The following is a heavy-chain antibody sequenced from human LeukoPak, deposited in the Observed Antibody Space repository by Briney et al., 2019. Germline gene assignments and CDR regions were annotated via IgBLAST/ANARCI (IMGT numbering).Heavy chain of an antibody. CDR2: IIPIFGTA. D-gene: IGHD6-13*01. CDR3: ASRQLVPKYYYYYYYMGV. J-gene: IGHJ6*03. V-gene: IGHV1-69*05. CDR1: GGTFSSYA. Sequence: ASVKVSCKAYGGTFSSYAISWVRQAPGQGLEWMGGIIPIFGTANYEQKFQGRVTITTDESTSTDYMELSSLRSEDTAVYYCASRQLVPKYYYYYYYMGVWGKGTTVTVSS.